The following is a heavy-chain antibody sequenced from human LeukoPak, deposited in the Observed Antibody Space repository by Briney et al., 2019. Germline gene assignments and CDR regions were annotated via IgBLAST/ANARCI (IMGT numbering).Heavy chain of an antibody. CDR1: GFTFSSYW. J-gene: IGHJ5*02. CDR2: MKGDGSDK. V-gene: IGHV3-7*01. CDR3: ARDRKQWPNWFDP. Sequence: GGSLRVSCAASGFTFSSYWMSWVRQSPGNGLEWVANMKGDGSDKYYVESVKGRFTISRDNAKNSLYLQMNNLRVEDTAVYYCARDRKQWPNWFDPWGQGTLVTVSS. D-gene: IGHD6-19*01.